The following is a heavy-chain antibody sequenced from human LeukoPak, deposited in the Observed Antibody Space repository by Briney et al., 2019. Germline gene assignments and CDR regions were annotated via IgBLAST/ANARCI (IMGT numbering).Heavy chain of an antibody. J-gene: IGHJ4*02. Sequence: GGSLRLSCATSGFTFGSYAMSWVRQAPGRGLEWVSSLSPSGASIYYADSVKGRFSISRDNSKNTLYLQMNNLRAEDTALYYCAAGPYGGNTPFDYWGQGTLVTISS. V-gene: IGHV3-23*01. CDR1: GFTFGSYA. D-gene: IGHD4-23*01. CDR3: AAGPYGGNTPFDY. CDR2: LSPSGASI.